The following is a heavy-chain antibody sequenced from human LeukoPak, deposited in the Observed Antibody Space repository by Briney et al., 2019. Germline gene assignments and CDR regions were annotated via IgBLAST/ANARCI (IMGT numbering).Heavy chain of an antibody. V-gene: IGHV1-18*04. CDR2: IGVYNGNT. CDR3: ARDQWILRGSYWFDF. D-gene: IGHD1-26*01. CDR1: GFTFTSYG. Sequence: ASVKVSCKTSGFTFTSYGIAWVRQAPGHGLEWMGWIGVYNGNTSKAQNLQGRVTMTTDPSTSTAYLELRSLRSDDTAVYYCARDQWILRGSYWFDFWGQGTLVTVTS. J-gene: IGHJ4*02.